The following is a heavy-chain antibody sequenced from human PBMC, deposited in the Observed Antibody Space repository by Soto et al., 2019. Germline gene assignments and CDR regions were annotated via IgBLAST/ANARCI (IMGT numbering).Heavy chain of an antibody. CDR3: AKDRRAGGNSAFYFDF. Sequence: GGSLRLSCAASGFKFSNYAMSWVRQAPGAGLEWVSLISATGGGTYYADSVKGRFTISRDNSHNTLYLQVHSLTAEDTAVYYCAKDRRAGGNSAFYFDFWGQGAQVTVSS. J-gene: IGHJ4*02. V-gene: IGHV3-23*01. CDR1: GFKFSNYA. CDR2: ISATGGGT. D-gene: IGHD3-16*01.